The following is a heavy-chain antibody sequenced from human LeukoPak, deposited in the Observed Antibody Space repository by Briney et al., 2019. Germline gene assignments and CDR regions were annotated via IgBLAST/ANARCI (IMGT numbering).Heavy chain of an antibody. Sequence: SETLSLTCTVSGGSISSYYWSWIRQPAGKGLEWIGRIYTGGSTNYNPSLKSRVTMSVDTSKNQFSLKLSSVTAADTAMYYCARDKFLWFGELLPFDYWGQGTLVTVSS. D-gene: IGHD3-10*01. V-gene: IGHV4-4*07. J-gene: IGHJ4*02. CDR2: IYTGGST. CDR3: ARDKFLWFGELLPFDY. CDR1: GGSISSYY.